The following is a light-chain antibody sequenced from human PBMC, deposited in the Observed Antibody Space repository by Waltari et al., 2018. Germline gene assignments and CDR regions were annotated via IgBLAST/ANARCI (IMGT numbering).Light chain of an antibody. CDR2: SAS. Sequence: DIQMTQSPSSLSASVVSRVPITCRASQSISNYLNWYQQIPGKAPRLLIYSASSLQSGVPSRFSGSGSGTHFTLTISSLQPEDFATYSCHQSYTTPWTFGQGTKVEIK. CDR3: HQSYTTPWT. V-gene: IGKV1-39*01. CDR1: QSISNY. J-gene: IGKJ1*01.